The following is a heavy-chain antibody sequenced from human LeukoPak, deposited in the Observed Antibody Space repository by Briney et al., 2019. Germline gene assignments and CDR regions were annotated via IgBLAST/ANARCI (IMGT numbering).Heavy chain of an antibody. D-gene: IGHD6-6*01. CDR2: MNPNSGST. J-gene: IGHJ4*02. Sequence: ASVKVSCKASGYTFTSYEINWVRQATGQGLEWMGWMNPNSGSTSYAQKFQGRVTMTRDMSTSTVYMELSSLRSEDTAVYYCARGISSSPNFDYWGQGTLVTVSS. V-gene: IGHV1-8*02. CDR1: GYTFTSYE. CDR3: ARGISSSPNFDY.